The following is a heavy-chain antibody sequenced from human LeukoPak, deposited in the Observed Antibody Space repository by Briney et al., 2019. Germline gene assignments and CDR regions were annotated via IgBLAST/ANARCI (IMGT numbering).Heavy chain of an antibody. Sequence: PSETLSLTRTVSGGSISSSSYYWGWIRQPPGKGLEWIGSIYYSGSTYYNPSLKSRVTISVDTSKNQFSLKLSSVTAADTAVYYCARVRGLRNWFDPWGQGTLVTVSS. V-gene: IGHV4-39*01. CDR2: IYYSGST. CDR3: ARVRGLRNWFDP. D-gene: IGHD3-10*01. CDR1: GGSISSSSYY. J-gene: IGHJ5*02.